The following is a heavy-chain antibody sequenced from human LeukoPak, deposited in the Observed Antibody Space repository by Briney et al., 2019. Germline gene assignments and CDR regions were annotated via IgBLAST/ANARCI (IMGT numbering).Heavy chain of an antibody. Sequence: SVKVSCKVSEHTLSELSIHWVRQAPGKGLEWMGGIIPIFATGNYAQKFQGRVTITADKSTSTAYMELSSLRSEDTAVYYCARADRGFGELSGWGQGTLVTVSS. J-gene: IGHJ4*02. D-gene: IGHD3-10*01. V-gene: IGHV1-69*06. CDR1: EHTLSELS. CDR3: ARADRGFGELSG. CDR2: IIPIFATG.